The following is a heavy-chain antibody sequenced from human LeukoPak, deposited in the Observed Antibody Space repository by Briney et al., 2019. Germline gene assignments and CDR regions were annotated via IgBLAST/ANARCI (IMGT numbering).Heavy chain of an antibody. J-gene: IGHJ4*02. CDR2: IIPIFGTA. Sequence: ASVKVSCKASGGTFSSYAISWVRQAPGQGLEWMGGIIPIFGTANYAQKFQGRVTITADESTSTAYMELSSLRSEDTAVYYCARNPRGWSGYSYGYSDYWGQGTLVTVSS. V-gene: IGHV1-69*13. D-gene: IGHD5-18*01. CDR1: GGTFSSYA. CDR3: ARNPRGWSGYSYGYSDY.